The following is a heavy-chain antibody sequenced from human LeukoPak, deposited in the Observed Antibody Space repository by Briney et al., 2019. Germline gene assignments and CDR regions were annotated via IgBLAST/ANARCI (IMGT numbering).Heavy chain of an antibody. D-gene: IGHD3-22*01. CDR3: ARGADSSGAHAFDI. J-gene: IGHJ4*02. Sequence: ASVKVSCKASGYTFTGYYMHWVRQAPGQGLEWMGWINPNSGGTNYAQKFQGRVTMTGDTSISTAYMELSRLRSDDTAVYYCARGADSSGAHAFDIWGQGTLVTVSS. V-gene: IGHV1-2*02. CDR1: GYTFTGYY. CDR2: INPNSGGT.